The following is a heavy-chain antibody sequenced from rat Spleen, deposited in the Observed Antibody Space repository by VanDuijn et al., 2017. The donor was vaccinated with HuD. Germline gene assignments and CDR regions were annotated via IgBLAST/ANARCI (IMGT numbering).Heavy chain of an antibody. D-gene: IGHD1-12*02. CDR1: GFSLTTYS. J-gene: IGHJ2*01. Sequence: QVQLKESGPGLVQPSETLSLTCTVSGFSLTTYSVSWVRQSAGKGLEWLGKMWYDGDTAFNSALKSRLTITRDTSKNQVFLKFNSLKTDDTGTYYCARMGDYFDYWGQGVMVTVSS. V-gene: IGHV2S18*01. CDR2: MWYDGDT. CDR3: ARMGDYFDY.